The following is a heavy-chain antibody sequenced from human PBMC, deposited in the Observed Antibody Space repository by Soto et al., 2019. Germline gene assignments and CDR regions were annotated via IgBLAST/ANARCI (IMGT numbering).Heavy chain of an antibody. CDR3: AKWSYLDY. Sequence: DVRLAESGGGLVQPGGSLRLSCTTSGFSFASFAMTWVRQAPGKGLEWVATSGSDGKTYYADSVKGRFSISRDTSRNTLYLQMTSLRADDKAIYYCAKWSYLDYWGQGTRVTVSS. D-gene: IGHD3-3*01. J-gene: IGHJ4*02. CDR1: GFSFASFA. CDR2: TSGSDGKT. V-gene: IGHV3-23*04.